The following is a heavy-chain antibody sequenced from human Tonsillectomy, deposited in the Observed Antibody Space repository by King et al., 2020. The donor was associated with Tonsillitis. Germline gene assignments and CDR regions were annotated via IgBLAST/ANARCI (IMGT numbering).Heavy chain of an antibody. J-gene: IGHJ4*02. CDR3: AKLVGIYYDSEFDS. D-gene: IGHD3-10*01. Sequence: VQLVESGGGLVQPGGSLRLSCAASGFTFNNYAMSWVRQAPGKGLEWVSVISGSGGSTYYADSVKGRFTISRDNSKNTLYLQMNSLRADDTAVYYCAKLVGIYYDSEFDSWGQGTLVTVSS. CDR1: GFTFNNYA. CDR2: ISGSGGST. V-gene: IGHV3-23*04.